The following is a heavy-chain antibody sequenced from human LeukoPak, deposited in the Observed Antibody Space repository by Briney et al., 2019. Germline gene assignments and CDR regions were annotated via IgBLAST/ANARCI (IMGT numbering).Heavy chain of an antibody. CDR2: IYYSGST. Sequence: SETLSLTCTVSGGSISSYYWHWIRQPPGKGLEWIGYIYYSGSTNYNPSLKSRVTISVDTSRNQFSLKLHSVTAADTAVYYCARDRGRATWFDPWGQGTAVTVSS. D-gene: IGHD3-10*01. V-gene: IGHV4-59*01. CDR3: ARDRGRATWFDP. CDR1: GGSISSYY. J-gene: IGHJ5*02.